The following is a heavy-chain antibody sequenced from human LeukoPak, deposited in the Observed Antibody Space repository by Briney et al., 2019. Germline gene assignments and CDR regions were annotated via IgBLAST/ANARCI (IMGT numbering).Heavy chain of an antibody. V-gene: IGHV1-69*05. D-gene: IGHD3-10*01. Sequence: SVKVSCKASGGTFSSYAISWVRQAPGQGLEWMGGIIPIFGTANYAQKFQGRVKITTDESTSTAYMELSSLRSEDTAVYYCARVIWFGESNQRYYFDYWGQGTLVTVSS. CDR2: IIPIFGTA. CDR1: GGTFSSYA. CDR3: ARVIWFGESNQRYYFDY. J-gene: IGHJ4*02.